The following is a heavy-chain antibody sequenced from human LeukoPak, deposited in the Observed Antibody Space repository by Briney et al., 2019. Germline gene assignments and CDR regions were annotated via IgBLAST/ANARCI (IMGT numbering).Heavy chain of an antibody. CDR3: AKDRRPYSSSPGYFDY. Sequence: PGGSLRLSCAASGFTFSSYAMSWVRQAPGKGLEWVSAISGSGGSTYYADSVKGRFTISRDNSKNTLYLQMNSLRAEDTAVYYCAKDRRPYSSSPGYFDYWGQGTLVTVSS. J-gene: IGHJ4*02. CDR1: GFTFSSYA. V-gene: IGHV3-23*01. D-gene: IGHD6-6*01. CDR2: ISGSGGST.